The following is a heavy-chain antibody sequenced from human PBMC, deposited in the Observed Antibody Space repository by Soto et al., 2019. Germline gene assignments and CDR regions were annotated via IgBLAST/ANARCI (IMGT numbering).Heavy chain of an antibody. D-gene: IGHD6-6*01. CDR1: GFTFSSYW. Sequence: EVQLVESGGGLVQPGGSLRLSCAASGFTFSSYWMSWVRQAPGKGLEWVANIKQDGSEKYYVDSVKGRFTITRDNAKNSLYLKMNSQRDEDTAVYYCARSIAARLNWFDPWGQGTLVTVSS. CDR3: ARSIAARLNWFDP. J-gene: IGHJ5*02. CDR2: IKQDGSEK. V-gene: IGHV3-7*01.